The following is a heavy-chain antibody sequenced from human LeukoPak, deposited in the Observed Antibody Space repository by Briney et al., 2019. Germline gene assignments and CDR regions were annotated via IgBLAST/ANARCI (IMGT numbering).Heavy chain of an antibody. CDR3: ARRIGGYSAYDSIGY. Sequence: KPSETLSLTCTVSGGSISSSSYYWGWIRQPPGKGLEWIGSIHYSGSTYYNPSLKSRVTISVDTSKNQFSLKLSSVTAADTAVYYCARRIGGYSAYDSIGYWGQGTLVTVSS. CDR2: IHYSGST. CDR1: GGSISSSSYY. V-gene: IGHV4-39*01. J-gene: IGHJ4*02. D-gene: IGHD5-12*01.